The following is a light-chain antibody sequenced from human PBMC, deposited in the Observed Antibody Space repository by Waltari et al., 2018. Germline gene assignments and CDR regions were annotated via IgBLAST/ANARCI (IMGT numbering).Light chain of an antibody. CDR2: LGS. V-gene: IGKV2-28*01. Sequence: DIVVTQSPLSLPVTPGEPASISCRSSQSLLHRNGNNYLDWYLQKPGQSPQLLIYLGSNRASGVPDRFSGRGSGTDFTLRISRVEAGDVGVYYCMQSLQTLWTFGPGTKVEIK. J-gene: IGKJ1*01. CDR1: QSLLHRNGNNY. CDR3: MQSLQTLWT.